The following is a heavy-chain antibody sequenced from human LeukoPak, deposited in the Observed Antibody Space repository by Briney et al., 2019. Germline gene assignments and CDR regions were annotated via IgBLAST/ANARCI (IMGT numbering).Heavy chain of an antibody. D-gene: IGHD2-2*01. CDR2: IYTSGST. CDR3: ARHTFCSSTSCYKDYYYYYYYMDV. CDR1: GGSISSYY. V-gene: IGHV4-4*09. J-gene: IGHJ6*03. Sequence: SETLSLTCTVSGGSISSYYWSWIRQPPGKGVEWIWYIYTSGSTNYNPSLKSRVTISVDTSKNQFSLKLSSVTAADTAVYYCARHTFCSSTSCYKDYYYYYYYMDVWGKGTTVTVSS.